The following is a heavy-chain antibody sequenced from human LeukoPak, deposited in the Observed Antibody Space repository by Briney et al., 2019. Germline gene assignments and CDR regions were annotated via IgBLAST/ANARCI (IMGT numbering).Heavy chain of an antibody. V-gene: IGHV2-5*01. J-gene: IGHJ4*02. CDR2: IYWNDDK. CDR3: AHRGRVDTAMVSYYSDY. CDR1: GFSLSTSGVG. D-gene: IGHD5-18*01. Sequence: SGPTLVNPTQTLTLTCTFSGFSLSTSGVGVGWIRQPPGKALEWLALIYWNDDKRYSPSLKSRLTITKDTSKNQVVLTMTNMDPVDAATYYCAHRGRVDTAMVSYYSDYWGQGTLVTVSS.